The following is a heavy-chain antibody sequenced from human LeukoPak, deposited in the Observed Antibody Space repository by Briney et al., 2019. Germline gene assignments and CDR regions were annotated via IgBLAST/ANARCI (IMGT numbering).Heavy chain of an antibody. D-gene: IGHD6-19*01. Sequence: SETLSLTCAVYGGSFSGYYWSWIRQPPGKGLEWIGEINHSGSTNYNPSLKSRDTISVDTSKNQFSLKLSSVTAADTAVYYCARVSSNYVYYWGQGTLVTVSS. CDR1: GGSFSGYY. J-gene: IGHJ4*02. V-gene: IGHV4-34*01. CDR2: INHSGST. CDR3: ARVSSNYVYY.